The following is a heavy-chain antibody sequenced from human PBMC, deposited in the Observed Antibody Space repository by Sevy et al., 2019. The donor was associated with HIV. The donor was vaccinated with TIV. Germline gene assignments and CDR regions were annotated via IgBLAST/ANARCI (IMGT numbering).Heavy chain of an antibody. CDR1: GFTFDEYA. J-gene: IGHJ4*02. CDR3: AKAITGITSGSFDY. V-gene: IGHV3-9*01. CDR2: ISWNSDSV. D-gene: IGHD1-7*01. Sequence: GGSLRLSCAASGFTFDEYALHWVRQAPGKGLEWVSSISWNSDSVHYADSVKGRFTISRDNANNSLYLHMDRLRIADTALYYCAKAITGITSGSFDYWGQGALVTVSS.